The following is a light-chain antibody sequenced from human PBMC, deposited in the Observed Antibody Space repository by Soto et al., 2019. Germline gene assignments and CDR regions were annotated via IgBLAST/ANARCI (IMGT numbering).Light chain of an antibody. CDR3: PQYDNSPLT. V-gene: IGKV3-20*01. Sequence: EIVLTQAPGTLSLSPGERATLSCRASQSVSSSYLAWYQQKPGQAPRLLIYGASSRATGIPDRFSGSGSGTDFTLTISRLEPEDFAVYYCPQYDNSPLTFGGGTKVEIK. J-gene: IGKJ4*01. CDR2: GAS. CDR1: QSVSSSY.